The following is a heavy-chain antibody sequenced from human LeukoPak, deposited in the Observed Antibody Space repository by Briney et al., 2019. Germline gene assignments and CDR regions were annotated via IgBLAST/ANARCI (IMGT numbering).Heavy chain of an antibody. D-gene: IGHD1-26*01. CDR2: INHSGST. CDR3: ARGPWRIVGAVGAGYWFDP. Sequence: SETLSLTCAVYGGSFSGYYWSWIRQPPGKGLEWIGGINHSGSTNHNPSLKSRVTISVDTSKNQFSLKLSSVTAADTAVYYCARGPWRIVGAVGAGYWFDPWGQGTLVTVSS. J-gene: IGHJ5*02. CDR1: GGSFSGYY. V-gene: IGHV4-34*01.